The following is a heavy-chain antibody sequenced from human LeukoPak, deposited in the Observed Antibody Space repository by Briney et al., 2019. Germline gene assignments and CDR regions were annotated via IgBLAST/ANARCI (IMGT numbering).Heavy chain of an antibody. CDR2: IYYSGST. CDR1: GDSINSGDYY. J-gene: IGHJ4*02. V-gene: IGHV4-30-4*02. CDR3: ARAKTTVTTTPSFDY. Sequence: SETLSLTCTVSGDSINSGDYYWSWIRQPPGKGLEWIGYIYYSGSTSYNPSLKSRVTMSVDTSKNQFSLKLSSVTAADTAVYYCARAKTTVTTTPSFDYWGQGTLVTVSS. D-gene: IGHD4-17*01.